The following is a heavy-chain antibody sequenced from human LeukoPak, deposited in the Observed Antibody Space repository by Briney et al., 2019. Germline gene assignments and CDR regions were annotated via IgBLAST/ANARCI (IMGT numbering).Heavy chain of an antibody. V-gene: IGHV1-18*04. D-gene: IGHD3-9*01. Sequence: SVKVSCKASGYTXTGYYMHLVRQAPGQGLEWMGWISTYNGDTKYAQKFQGRVTMTTDTSTSTTYMELRSLTSDDTAVYYCARDSDWVFDLWGRGTLVTVSS. CDR1: GYTXTGYY. J-gene: IGHJ2*01. CDR2: ISTYNGDT. CDR3: ARDSDWVFDL.